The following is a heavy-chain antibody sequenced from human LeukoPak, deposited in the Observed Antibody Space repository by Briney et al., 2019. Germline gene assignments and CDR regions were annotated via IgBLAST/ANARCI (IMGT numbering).Heavy chain of an antibody. J-gene: IGHJ4*02. CDR3: AREETTVWPPYPCY. D-gene: IGHD1-14*01. V-gene: IGHV1-18*04. Sequence: ASVKVSCKTSGYTFSSYYITWVRQAPGQGLEWMGWISGYNGKTSYARNLEGRVTMTTDTSTTTAYLELRSLTPDDTAIYYCAREETTVWPPYPCYWGQGTLVTVSS. CDR2: ISGYNGKT. CDR1: GYTFSSYY.